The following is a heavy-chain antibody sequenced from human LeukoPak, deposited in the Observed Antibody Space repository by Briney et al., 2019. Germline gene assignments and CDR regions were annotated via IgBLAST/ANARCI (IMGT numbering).Heavy chain of an antibody. CDR3: AKARGDSSGYYYVTGPHY. CDR2: ISYDGSNK. Sequence: PGRSLTLSCAASGFTFSSYGMHWVSQAPGKGLEWVAVISYDGSNKYYADSVKGRFTISRDNSKNTLYLQMNSLRAEDTAVYYCAKARGDSSGYYYVTGPHYWGQRTMVADSS. V-gene: IGHV3-30*18. J-gene: IGHJ4*02. CDR1: GFTFSSYG. D-gene: IGHD3-22*01.